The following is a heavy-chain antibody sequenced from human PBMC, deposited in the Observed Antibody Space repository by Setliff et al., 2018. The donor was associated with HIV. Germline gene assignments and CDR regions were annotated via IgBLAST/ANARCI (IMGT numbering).Heavy chain of an antibody. D-gene: IGHD3-10*01. V-gene: IGHV4-39*02. CDR1: GGSISSSSYY. CDR3: ARDWVDLAVRGLMITGDY. CDR2: MYYSGST. Sequence: PSETLSLTCTVSGGSISSSSYYWGWIRQPPGKGLEWIGSMYYSGSTYRSPSLESRATISVDTSKNQFSLKLSSVTAADTAVYYCARDWVDLAVRGLMITGDYWGQGTLVTVSS. J-gene: IGHJ4*02.